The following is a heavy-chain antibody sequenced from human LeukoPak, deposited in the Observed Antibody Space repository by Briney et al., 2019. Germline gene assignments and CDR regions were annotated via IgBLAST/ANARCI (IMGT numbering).Heavy chain of an antibody. V-gene: IGHV4-30-4*01. Sequence: PSETLSLTCTVSGGSISSGDYYWSWIRQPPGKGLEWIGYIYYSGSTYYNPSLKSRVTISVDTSKNQFSLKLSSVTAADTAVYYCARGMGENTAAAGTGDYWGQGTLVTVSS. CDR1: GGSISSGDYY. J-gene: IGHJ4*02. CDR2: IYYSGST. D-gene: IGHD6-13*01. CDR3: ARGMGENTAAAGTGDY.